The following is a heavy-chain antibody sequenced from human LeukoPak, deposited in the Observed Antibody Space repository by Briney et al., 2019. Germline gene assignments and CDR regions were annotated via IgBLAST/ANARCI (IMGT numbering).Heavy chain of an antibody. CDR3: AREDGLAYYDYVWGKYYFDY. D-gene: IGHD3-16*01. Sequence: PGRSLRLPCVASGFTFSSYAMHWVRQAPGKGLEWVAVISYDGSNKYYADSVKGRFTISRDNSKNTLYLQMNSLRAEDTAVYYCAREDGLAYYDYVWGKYYFDYWGQGTLVTVSS. J-gene: IGHJ4*02. V-gene: IGHV3-30*04. CDR2: ISYDGSNK. CDR1: GFTFSSYA.